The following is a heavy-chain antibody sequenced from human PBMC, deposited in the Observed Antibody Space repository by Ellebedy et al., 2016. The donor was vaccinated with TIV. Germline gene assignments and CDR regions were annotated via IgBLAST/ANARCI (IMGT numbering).Heavy chain of an antibody. CDR3: ARARGYSSAYYDY. V-gene: IGHV4-34*01. Sequence: MPSETLSLTCAVYGGSFSGNYWSWIRQPPGKGLEWIGEINHSGSTNSNPALKSRVTLSVDKSENQFSLRVTSVTAADSGVYFCARARGYSSAYYDYWGQGALVTVSS. J-gene: IGHJ4*01. CDR1: GGSFSGNY. D-gene: IGHD6-19*01. CDR2: INHSGST.